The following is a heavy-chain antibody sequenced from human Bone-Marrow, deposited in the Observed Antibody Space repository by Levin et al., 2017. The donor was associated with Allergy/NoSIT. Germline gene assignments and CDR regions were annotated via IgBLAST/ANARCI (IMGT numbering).Heavy chain of an antibody. D-gene: IGHD3-22*01. Sequence: GGSLRLSCAASGFTFSTYGMHWVRQAPGKGLEWVAVISHDGSQKYYADSVKGRFTISRDSSKNTLYLQMNSLKTEDTAVYYCATVEYYDVDYWGQGTLVTVSS. CDR2: ISHDGSQK. CDR3: ATVEYYDVDY. V-gene: IGHV3-30*03. CDR1: GFTFSTYG. J-gene: IGHJ4*02.